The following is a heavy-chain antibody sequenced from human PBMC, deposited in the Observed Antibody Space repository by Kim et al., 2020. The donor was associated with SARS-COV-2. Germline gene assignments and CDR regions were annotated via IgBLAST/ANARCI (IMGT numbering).Heavy chain of an antibody. CDR3: AKDRPTYYDFWSGYCDY. Sequence: VKGRFTISSDNSKNTLYLQMNSLRAEDTAVYYCAKDRPTYYDFWSGYCDYWGQGTLVTVSS. J-gene: IGHJ4*02. V-gene: IGHV3-30*02. D-gene: IGHD3-3*01.